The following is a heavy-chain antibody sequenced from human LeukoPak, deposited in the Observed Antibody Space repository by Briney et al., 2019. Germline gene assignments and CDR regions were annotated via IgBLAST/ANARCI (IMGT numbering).Heavy chain of an antibody. D-gene: IGHD4-11*01. Sequence: ASVKVSCKASGYTFTDLYIHWVRQAPGQGLEWMGFIRSNTGGTSYAQKFQGRVTMTRDTSISTAYMELSGLTSDDTAVYFCARHNYDFDLDYWGQGTLVTVSS. CDR3: ARHNYDFDLDY. J-gene: IGHJ4*02. V-gene: IGHV1-2*02. CDR2: IRSNTGGT. CDR1: GYTFTDLY.